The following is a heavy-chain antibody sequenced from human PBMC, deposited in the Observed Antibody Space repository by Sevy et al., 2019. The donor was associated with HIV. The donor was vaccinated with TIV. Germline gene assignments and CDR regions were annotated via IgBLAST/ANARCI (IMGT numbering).Heavy chain of an antibody. Sequence: SETLSLTCTVSGGSISSGGYYWSWIRQHPGKGLEWIGYIYYSGSTYYNPSLKSRVTIAVDTSKNQFSLKLSSVTAADTAGYYCASSSWKRIYGMDVWGQGTTVTVSS. V-gene: IGHV4-31*03. CDR1: GGSISSGGYY. D-gene: IGHD1-1*01. J-gene: IGHJ6*02. CDR3: ASSSWKRIYGMDV. CDR2: IYYSGST.